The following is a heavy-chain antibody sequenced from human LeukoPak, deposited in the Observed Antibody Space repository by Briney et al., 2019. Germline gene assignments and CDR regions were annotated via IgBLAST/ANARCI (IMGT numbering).Heavy chain of an antibody. CDR2: IYYSGST. D-gene: IGHD2-2*01. Sequence: SETLSLTCTVSGGSISSTNYYWAWIRHPPGKGLEWIGYIYYSGSTTYNPSLKSRVTMSVDTAKNQFSLKLRSVTAADTAVYYCARGDFCSSSSCYLRPMDVWGKGTTVTVSS. CDR3: ARGDFCSSSSCYLRPMDV. V-gene: IGHV4-61*05. J-gene: IGHJ6*03. CDR1: GGSISSTNYY.